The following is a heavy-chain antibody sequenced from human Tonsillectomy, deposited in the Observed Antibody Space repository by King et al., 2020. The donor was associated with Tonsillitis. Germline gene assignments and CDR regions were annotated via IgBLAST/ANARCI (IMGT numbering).Heavy chain of an antibody. V-gene: IGHV4-30-4*07. D-gene: IGHD3-22*01. J-gene: IGHJ5*01. CDR1: GGSIGNSRHS. CDR3: APVRVQWLFDPGDPIGRRATIWFDS. Sequence: VQLQESGPGLVKPSQTLSLTCAVSGGSIGNSRHSWSWIRQPPGKGLEWIAYMDSGESTNYNPSLQSRVTMSMDSSRNQFFLNVNSVTAADTAVFFWAPVRVQWLFDPGDPIGRRATIWFDSWGQGILVPVSS. CDR2: MDSGEST.